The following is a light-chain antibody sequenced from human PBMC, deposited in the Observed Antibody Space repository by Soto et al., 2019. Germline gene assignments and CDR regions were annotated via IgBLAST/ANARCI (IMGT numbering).Light chain of an antibody. V-gene: IGKV3-20*01. CDR3: QQYGSSRT. Sequence: EIVWTQSPGTLSLSPGERATLSCRASQSVSSSYLAWYRQKPGQAPRLLIYGASSRATGIPDRFSGSGSGTDFTLTISRLEPEDFAVYYCQQYGSSRTFGQGTKVDIK. CDR2: GAS. CDR1: QSVSSSY. J-gene: IGKJ1*01.